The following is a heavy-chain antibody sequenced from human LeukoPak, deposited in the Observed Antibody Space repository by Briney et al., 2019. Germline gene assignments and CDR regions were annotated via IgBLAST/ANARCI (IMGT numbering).Heavy chain of an antibody. CDR3: ARDGYFDL. Sequence: LAGGSLRLSCAASGFTVGSNYMSWVRQAPGKGLEWVSVIYSGGSTYYADSVKGRFTISRDNSKNTLYLQMNSLRAEDTAVYYCARDGYFDLWGRGTLVTVSS. J-gene: IGHJ2*01. CDR1: GFTVGSNY. V-gene: IGHV3-53*01. CDR2: IYSGGST.